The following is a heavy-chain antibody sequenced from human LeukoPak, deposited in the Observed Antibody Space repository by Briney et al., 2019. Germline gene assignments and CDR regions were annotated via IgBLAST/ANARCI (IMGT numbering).Heavy chain of an antibody. J-gene: IGHJ4*02. CDR2: IYYSGST. Sequence: KPSETLSLTCTVSGGSISSYYWSWLRQPPGKGLEWLGYIYYSGSTNYNPSLKSRVTISVDTSKNQFSLKLSSVTAADTAVYYCASTSYDFWSGYSPLGYWGQGTLVTVSS. V-gene: IGHV4-59*01. CDR1: GGSISSYY. CDR3: ASTSYDFWSGYSPLGY. D-gene: IGHD3-3*01.